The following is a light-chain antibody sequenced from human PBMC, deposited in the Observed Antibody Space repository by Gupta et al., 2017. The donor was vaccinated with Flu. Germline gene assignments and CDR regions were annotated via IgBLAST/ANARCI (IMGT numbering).Light chain of an antibody. V-gene: IGKV2-28*01. J-gene: IGKJ1*01. CDR2: LGS. CDR3: RQALQTSWT. Sequence: DIVMTQSPLSLPVTPGEPASISCRSSQSLLHSNGYNYLDWYLQKPGQSPQLLIYLGSNRASGVPDRFSGSGSGTDFTLKISRAEAEDVGVYYCRQALQTSWTFGQGTKVEIK. CDR1: QSLLHSNGYNY.